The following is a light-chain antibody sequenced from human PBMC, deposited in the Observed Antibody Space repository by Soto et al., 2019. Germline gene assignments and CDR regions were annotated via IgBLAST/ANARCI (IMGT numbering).Light chain of an antibody. CDR2: RNS. Sequence: QSVLTQPPSASGTPGQWVTISCSGGSSNIGTNHVYWYQHLPGAAPKLLIYRNSLRPSGVTDRFSGSNSGTSASLAISGLRSDDEADYYCAAWDDSLSGWVFGGGTKLTVL. CDR3: AAWDDSLSGWV. CDR1: SSNIGTNH. J-gene: IGLJ3*02. V-gene: IGLV1-47*01.